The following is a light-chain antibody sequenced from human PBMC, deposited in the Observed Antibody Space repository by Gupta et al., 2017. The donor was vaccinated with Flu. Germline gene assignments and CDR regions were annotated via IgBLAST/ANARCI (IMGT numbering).Light chain of an antibody. CDR2: EDD. V-gene: IGLV1-51*02. Sequence: QSVLTQPPSVSAAPGQKVSISCSGSNSNIGFTYVAWYQQLPGTVPKLLNYEDDRRPSGIPDRFSGSKSGTSATLDITGLQPGDEADYYCGTWDTSLPGPVFGGGTKLAVL. J-gene: IGLJ3*02. CDR1: NSNIGFTY. CDR3: GTWDTSLPGPV.